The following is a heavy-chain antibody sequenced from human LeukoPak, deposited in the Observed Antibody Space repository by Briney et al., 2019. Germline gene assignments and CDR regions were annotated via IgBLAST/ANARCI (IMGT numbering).Heavy chain of an antibody. CDR2: ISGSGGST. J-gene: IGHJ3*02. CDR3: ARDPLHWNDGVDDSFDI. D-gene: IGHD1-1*01. CDR1: GFTFSSYA. Sequence: GGSLRLSCAASGFTFSSYAMSWVRQAPGKGLEWVSAISGSGGSTYYAGSVKGRFTISRDNTKNSLYLQMNSLRVEDTAVYYCARDPLHWNDGVDDSFDIWGQGTMVTVSS. V-gene: IGHV3-23*01.